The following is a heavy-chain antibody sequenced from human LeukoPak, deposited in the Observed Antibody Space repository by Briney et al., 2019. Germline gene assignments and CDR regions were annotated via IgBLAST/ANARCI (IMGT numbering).Heavy chain of an antibody. D-gene: IGHD1/OR15-1a*01. J-gene: IGHJ6*03. Sequence: SETLSLTCTVSGGSISSSSYYWGWIRQPPGKGLEWIGSIYYSGSTYYNPSLKSRVTISVDTSKNQFSLKLSSVTAADTAVYYCASRTGYYYYMDVWGKGTTVTVSS. CDR2: IYYSGST. V-gene: IGHV4-39*07. CDR3: ASRTGYYYYMDV. CDR1: GGSISSSSYY.